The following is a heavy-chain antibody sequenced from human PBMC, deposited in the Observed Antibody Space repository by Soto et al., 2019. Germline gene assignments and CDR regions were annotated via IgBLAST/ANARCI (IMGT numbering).Heavy chain of an antibody. D-gene: IGHD3-9*01. Sequence: EVQLVESGGGLVQPGGSLRLSCAASGFTFSSYWMHWVRQAPGKGLVWVSRINSDGSSTSYADSVKGRITISRDNAKNTLYLQMNSLRAADTAVYYCARLSSGHYDIWAVSDYWGQGTLVTVSS. CDR2: INSDGSST. CDR1: GFTFSSYW. J-gene: IGHJ4*02. V-gene: IGHV3-74*01. CDR3: ARLSSGHYDIWAVSDY.